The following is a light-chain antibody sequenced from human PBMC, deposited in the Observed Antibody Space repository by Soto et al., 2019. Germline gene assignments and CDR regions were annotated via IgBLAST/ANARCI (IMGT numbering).Light chain of an antibody. J-gene: IGLJ1*01. V-gene: IGLV2-14*01. Sequence: QSALAQPASVSGSPGQSITISCTGTSGDVDAFDYVSWYQQHPGKAPKLMIFEVSDRPSGVSDRFSGSKSGNTASLTISGLQAEDEANYSCSSYRSTSVYVFGTGTKVTVL. CDR2: EVS. CDR1: SGDVDAFDY. CDR3: SSYRSTSVYV.